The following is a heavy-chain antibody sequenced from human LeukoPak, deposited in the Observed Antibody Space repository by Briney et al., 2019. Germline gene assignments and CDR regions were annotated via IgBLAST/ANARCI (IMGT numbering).Heavy chain of an antibody. V-gene: IGHV3-33*01. D-gene: IGHD3-10*01. CDR2: IWYDGSNK. CDR3: ARAVAYYYVSGNYYPVAFDI. Sequence: PGGSLRLSCAASGFTFGSYGMHWVRQAPGKGLEWVAVIWYDGSNKYYADSVEGRFTISRDNSKNTLYLQMNSLRADDTAVYYCARAVAYYYVSGNYYPVAFDIWGQGTMVTVSS. J-gene: IGHJ3*02. CDR1: GFTFGSYG.